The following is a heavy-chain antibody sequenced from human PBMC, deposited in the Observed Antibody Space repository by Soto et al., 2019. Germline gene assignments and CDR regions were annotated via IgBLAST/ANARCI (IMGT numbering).Heavy chain of an antibody. Sequence: SVKVSCKASGGTFSSYTISWVRQAPGQGLEWMGRIIPILGIANYAQKFQGRVTITADKSTSTAYMELSSLRSEDTAVYYCARGATRYGDYDYYYYYMDVWGKGTTVTVSS. CDR1: GGTFSSYT. CDR2: IIPILGIA. D-gene: IGHD4-17*01. V-gene: IGHV1-69*02. CDR3: ARGATRYGDYDYYYYYMDV. J-gene: IGHJ6*03.